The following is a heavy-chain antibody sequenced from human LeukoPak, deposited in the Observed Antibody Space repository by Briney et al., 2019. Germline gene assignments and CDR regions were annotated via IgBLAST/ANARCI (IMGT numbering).Heavy chain of an antibody. V-gene: IGHV3-7*01. CDR2: IKGDETEK. CDR1: GFTFSDFG. Sequence: GGSLRLSCAASGFTFSDFGMNWVSQAPGKGLEWVAFIKGDETEKHYVDSLKGRFTISRDNAENSLSLQMNSLTVEDTAVYFCARGRFFYGWGIDVWGQGTTVIVSS. CDR3: ARGRFFYGWGIDV. D-gene: IGHD2/OR15-2a*01. J-gene: IGHJ6*02.